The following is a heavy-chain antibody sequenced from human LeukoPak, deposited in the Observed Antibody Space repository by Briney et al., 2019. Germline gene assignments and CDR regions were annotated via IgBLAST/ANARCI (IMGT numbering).Heavy chain of an antibody. CDR3: ARGGYSSGPDY. D-gene: IGHD6-25*01. J-gene: IGHJ4*02. Sequence: GGSLRLSCAASGFTFSDYYMSWIRQAPGKGLEWVSYICSSSSYTNYADSVKGRFTISRDNAKNSLYLQMNSLRAEDTAVYYCARGGYSSGPDYWGQGTLVTVSS. CDR1: GFTFSDYY. V-gene: IGHV3-11*06. CDR2: ICSSSSYT.